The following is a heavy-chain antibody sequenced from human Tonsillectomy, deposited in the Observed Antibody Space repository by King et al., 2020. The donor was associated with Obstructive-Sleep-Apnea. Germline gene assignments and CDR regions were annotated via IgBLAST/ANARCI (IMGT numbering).Heavy chain of an antibody. CDR3: ARSTYYYYGMDV. J-gene: IGHJ6*02. Sequence: VQLQESGPGLVKPSETLSLTCTVSGGSISSYYWSWIRQPPGKGLEWIGYIYYSGSTNYNPSLNGRVTISVDTPKNQFSLKLSAVTAADTAVYYCARSTYYYYGMDVWGQGTTVTVSS. CDR2: IYYSGST. V-gene: IGHV4-59*08. CDR1: GGSISSYY.